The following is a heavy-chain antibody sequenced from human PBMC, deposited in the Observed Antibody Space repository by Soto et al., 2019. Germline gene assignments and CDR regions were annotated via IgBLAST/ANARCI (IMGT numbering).Heavy chain of an antibody. CDR3: AREDVAAAGTVRLGFDH. J-gene: IGHJ5*02. V-gene: IGHV4-59*01. Sequence: PXETLSLTCAVAGCSISSYYWSWIRQPPGKGLEWIGYIYYSGSTNYNPSLKSRVTISVDTSKNQFSLKLSSVTAADTAVYYCAREDVAAAGTVRLGFDHWGQGTLVTVSS. CDR2: IYYSGST. CDR1: GCSISSYY. D-gene: IGHD6-13*01.